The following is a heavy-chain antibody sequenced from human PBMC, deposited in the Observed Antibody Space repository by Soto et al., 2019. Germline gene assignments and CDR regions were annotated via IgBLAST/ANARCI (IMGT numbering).Heavy chain of an antibody. CDR1: GGTFSSYS. D-gene: IGHD2-8*01. V-gene: IGHV1-69*01. Sequence: QVQLVQSGAEVKKPGSSVKVSCKASGGTFSSYSINWVRQAPGQGLEWMGGIIPFFGTTSYAQKFQGRVTITADASTRTVYMELSSLTSEDTALYYCSTSVYCTFTTCYYYYGLDVWGQGTTVTVSS. J-gene: IGHJ6*02. CDR3: STSVYCTFTTCYYYYGLDV. CDR2: IIPFFGTT.